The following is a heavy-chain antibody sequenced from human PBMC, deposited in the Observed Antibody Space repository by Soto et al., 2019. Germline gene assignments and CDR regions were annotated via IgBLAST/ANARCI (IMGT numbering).Heavy chain of an antibody. CDR1: GLTFSSYG. D-gene: IGHD6-19*01. V-gene: IGHV3-30*18. Sequence: QVQLVESGGGVVQPGRSLRLSCAASGLTFSSYGMHWVRQAPGKGLEWVAVISYDGSNKYYADSVKGRFTISRDNSKNTLYLQMNSLRAEDTAVYYCAKDLNTVAGEFDYWGQGTLVTVSS. CDR2: ISYDGSNK. CDR3: AKDLNTVAGEFDY. J-gene: IGHJ4*02.